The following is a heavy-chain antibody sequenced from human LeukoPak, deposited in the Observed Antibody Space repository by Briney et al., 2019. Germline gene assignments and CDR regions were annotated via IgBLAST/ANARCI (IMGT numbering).Heavy chain of an antibody. CDR2: IYYSGST. V-gene: IGHV4-59*01. Sequence: SETLSLTCTVSGGSISSYYWSWTRQPPGKGLEWIGYIYYSGSTYYNPSLKSRVTISVHTSKNQFSLKLSSVTAADTAVYYCASQSGSYSYYFDYWGQGTLVTVSS. CDR1: GGSISSYY. J-gene: IGHJ4*02. D-gene: IGHD1-26*01. CDR3: ASQSGSYSYYFDY.